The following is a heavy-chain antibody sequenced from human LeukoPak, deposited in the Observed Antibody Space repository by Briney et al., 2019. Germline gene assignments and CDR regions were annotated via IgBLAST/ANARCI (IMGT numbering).Heavy chain of an antibody. V-gene: IGHV4-39*01. CDR3: ARQRGDLLAEI. Sequence: SETLSLTCTVSGGSISSSSYFWGWIRQPPGKGLEWIGTIYYSGSTYYKPSLKSRVTISVDTTNNQFSLQLSSVTAADTAVYYCARQRGDLLAEIWGQGTMVTVSS. J-gene: IGHJ3*02. CDR1: GGSISSSSYF. CDR2: IYYSGST. D-gene: IGHD3-16*01.